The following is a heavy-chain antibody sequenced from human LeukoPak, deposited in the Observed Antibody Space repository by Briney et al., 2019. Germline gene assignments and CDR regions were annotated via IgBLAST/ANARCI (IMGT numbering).Heavy chain of an antibody. CDR3: ARLVPGGQHLMPFDY. J-gene: IGHJ4*02. Sequence: PSETLSLTCTVSGDSISSYYWNWIRQPPGKGLEWIGSINYSGGTNYNPSLKSRVTISVDTSKNQFSLKRSSVTAADTAVYFCARLVPGGQHLMPFDYWGQGTLVTVSS. CDR2: INYSGGT. V-gene: IGHV4-59*08. D-gene: IGHD6-13*01. CDR1: GDSISSYY.